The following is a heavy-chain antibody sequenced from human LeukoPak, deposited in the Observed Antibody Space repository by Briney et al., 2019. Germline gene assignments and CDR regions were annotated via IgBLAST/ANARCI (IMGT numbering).Heavy chain of an antibody. CDR2: ISNDGNNK. Sequence: PGGSLRLSCAASGFPFSSYGMHWVRQAPGKGLEWVAAISNDGNNKFYADSVKGRFTISRDNPKNTMNLQMNSLRAEDTAVYYCARDQEAYCSGGSCSTFDYWGQGILITVSS. D-gene: IGHD2-15*01. CDR3: ARDQEAYCSGGSCSTFDY. CDR1: GFPFSSYG. J-gene: IGHJ4*02. V-gene: IGHV3-30*03.